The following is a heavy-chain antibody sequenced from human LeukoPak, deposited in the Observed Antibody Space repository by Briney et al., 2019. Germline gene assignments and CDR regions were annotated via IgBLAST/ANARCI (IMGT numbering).Heavy chain of an antibody. CDR2: ISSSSTI. D-gene: IGHD6-19*01. V-gene: IGHV3-48*04. CDR3: ARDLGYSSGWPFDY. J-gene: IGHJ4*02. CDR1: GFTFSSYG. Sequence: GGSLRLSCAASGFTFSSYGMNWVRQAPGKGLEWVSYISSSSTIYYADSVKGRFTISRDNAKNSLYLQMNSLRAEDTAVYYCARDLGYSSGWPFDYWGQGTLVTVSS.